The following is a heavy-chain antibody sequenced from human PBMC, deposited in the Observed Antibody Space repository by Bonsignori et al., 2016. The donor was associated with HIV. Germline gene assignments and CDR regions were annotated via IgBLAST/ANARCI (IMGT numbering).Heavy chain of an antibody. J-gene: IGHJ6*02. CDR1: GLTFSSDE. V-gene: IGHV3-48*03. D-gene: IGHD3-16*01. CDR2: ISPSGTTK. Sequence: EAHLVESGGGLVQPGGSLRLSCAASGLTFSSDEMNWVRQAPGKGLEWVSHISPSGTTKYYADSVKGRFTISRDNAKNSLHLQMNSLRAEDTAVYYCSRTYFFVSLETAQYYYGLDVWGQGTTVTVAS. CDR3: SRTYFFVSLETAQYYYGLDV.